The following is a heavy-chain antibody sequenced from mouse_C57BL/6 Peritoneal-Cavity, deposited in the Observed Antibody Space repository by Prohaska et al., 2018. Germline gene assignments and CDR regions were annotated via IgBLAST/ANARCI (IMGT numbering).Heavy chain of an antibody. CDR3: AKGGYYYPYYFDY. Sequence: DGDTNYNGKCKGKVTLTTDKSSNTAYMQLVSLTSEDSAVYLCAKGGYYYPYYFDYWGQGTTLTVSS. D-gene: IGHD1-1*01. CDR2: DGDT. J-gene: IGHJ2*01. V-gene: IGHV1-80*01.